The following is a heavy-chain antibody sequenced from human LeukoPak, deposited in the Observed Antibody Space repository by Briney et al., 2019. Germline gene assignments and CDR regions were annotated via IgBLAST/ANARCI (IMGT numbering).Heavy chain of an antibody. D-gene: IGHD1-26*01. CDR3: AKHNSGNFIYFDS. CDR1: GFTFSLYA. CDR2: ITGSGGTT. Sequence: GGSLRLSCAASGFTFSLYAMSWVRQAPGKGLEWVSGITGSGGTTYYADSVKGRFTLSRDNSKNTLHLQMNSLGAEDTAVYYCAKHNSGNFIYFDSWGQGALVTVSS. V-gene: IGHV3-23*01. J-gene: IGHJ4*02.